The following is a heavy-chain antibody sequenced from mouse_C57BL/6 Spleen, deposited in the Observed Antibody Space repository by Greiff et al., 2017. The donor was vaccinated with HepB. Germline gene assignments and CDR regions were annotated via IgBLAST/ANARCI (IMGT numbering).Heavy chain of an antibody. J-gene: IGHJ3*01. D-gene: IGHD2-4*01. Sequence: VQLQQSAAELVKPGASVKLSCTASGFNIKDYYMHWVKQRTEQGLEWIGRIDPEDGETKYAPKVQGKATITADTSSNTAYLQLSSLTSEDTAVYYCARGFLYDYPFAYWGQGTLVTVSA. CDR2: IDPEDGET. CDR1: GFNIKDYY. V-gene: IGHV14-2*01. CDR3: ARGFLYDYPFAY.